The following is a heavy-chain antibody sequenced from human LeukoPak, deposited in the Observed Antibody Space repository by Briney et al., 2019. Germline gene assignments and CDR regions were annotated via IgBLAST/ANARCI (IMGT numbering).Heavy chain of an antibody. J-gene: IGHJ4*02. CDR1: GFTFSSYS. Sequence: GGSLRLSCAASGFTFSSYSMNWVRQAPGKGLEWVSSISSSSGYIYYADSVKGRFTISRDNAKNSLYLQMNSLRAEDTAVYYCARDRDWGCSYCSYWGQGTLVTVSS. V-gene: IGHV3-21*01. D-gene: IGHD7-27*01. CDR2: ISSSSGYI. CDR3: ARDRDWGCSYCSY.